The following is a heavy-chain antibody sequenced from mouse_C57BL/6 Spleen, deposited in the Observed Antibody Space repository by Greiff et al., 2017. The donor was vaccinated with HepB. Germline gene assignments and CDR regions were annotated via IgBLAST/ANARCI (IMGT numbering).Heavy chain of an antibody. Sequence: QVQLQQSGAELVKPGASVKLSCKASGYTFTSYWVHWVKQRPGQGLEWIGMIHPNSGSTNYNEKFKSKATLTVDKSSSTAYMQLSSLTSEDSAVYYCARRGTGFDYWGQGTTLTVSS. D-gene: IGHD4-1*01. V-gene: IGHV1-64*01. CDR1: GYTFTSYW. J-gene: IGHJ2*01. CDR2: IHPNSGST. CDR3: ARRGTGFDY.